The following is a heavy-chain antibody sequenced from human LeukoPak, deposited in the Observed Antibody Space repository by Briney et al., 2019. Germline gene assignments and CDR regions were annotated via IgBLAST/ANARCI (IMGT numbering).Heavy chain of an antibody. CDR1: GFTFSAYW. J-gene: IGHJ4*02. CDR2: INTDGSSP. Sequence: PGGSLRLSCAASGFTFSAYWMHWVRQAPGKGLVWVSRINTDGSSPTYAASVKGRFTISRDNAKNTLYLQMNSLTAEDTAVYYCASTEQRVVPAAMGYWGQGTLVTVSS. CDR3: ASTEQRVVPAAMGY. D-gene: IGHD2-2*01. V-gene: IGHV3-74*01.